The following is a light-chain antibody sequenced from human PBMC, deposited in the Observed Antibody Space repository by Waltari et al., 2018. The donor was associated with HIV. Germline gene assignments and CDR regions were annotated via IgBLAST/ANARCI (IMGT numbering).Light chain of an antibody. J-gene: IGKJ2*01. Sequence: EIVLTQSPATLSLSPGERATLSCRASQSVSDYLAWYQQKPGQPPRLLIYDASNRAAGIPARFSGSGSGTDFTLTISSLEPEDFAVYYCQQRTSWSPNTFGQGTKLEIK. V-gene: IGKV3-11*01. CDR2: DAS. CDR3: QQRTSWSPNT. CDR1: QSVSDY.